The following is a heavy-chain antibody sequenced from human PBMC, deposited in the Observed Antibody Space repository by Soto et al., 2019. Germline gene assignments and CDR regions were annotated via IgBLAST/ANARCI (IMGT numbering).Heavy chain of an antibody. CDR2: IIPIFGTA. CDR3: AAKDSSSSVYYYGMDV. CDR1: GVTFSSYA. Sequence: GASVKVSCKASGVTFSSYAISWVRQAPGQGLEWMGGIIPIFGTANYAQKFQGRVTITADESTSTAYMELSSLRSEDTAVYYCAAKDSSSSVYYYGMDVWGQGTTVTVSS. V-gene: IGHV1-69*13. J-gene: IGHJ6*02. D-gene: IGHD6-6*01.